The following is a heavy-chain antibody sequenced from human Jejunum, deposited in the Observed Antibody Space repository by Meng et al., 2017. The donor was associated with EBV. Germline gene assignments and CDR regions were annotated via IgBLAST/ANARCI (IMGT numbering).Heavy chain of an antibody. CDR1: GYTFSRYA. Sequence: GEVVQSGCELKKPGASVKVSCKASGYTFSRYAMNWVRQAPGQGLEWMGWINTRTGNPAYAQGFTGRFVFSLDTSVSTAYLQISSLKAEDTAVYYCASDISTATFGYWGQGTLVTVSS. V-gene: IGHV7-4-1*02. J-gene: IGHJ4*02. CDR3: ASDISTATFGY. CDR2: INTRTGNP. D-gene: IGHD2-21*02.